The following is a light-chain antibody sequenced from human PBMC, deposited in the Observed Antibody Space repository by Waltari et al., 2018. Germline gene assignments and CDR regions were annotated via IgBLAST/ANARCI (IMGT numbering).Light chain of an antibody. J-gene: IGLJ2*01. CDR3: HSYDSLLSGSV. Sequence: QSVLTQPPSVSGAPGQRITISCTGSSSNIGAGYDVHWYQQFPGTAPKVLILGTTSRPQGVPDRVTASTSGTSASLAITGLQADDEADYYCHSYDSLLSGSVFGGGTKLTVL. CDR1: SSNIGAGYD. CDR2: GTT. V-gene: IGLV1-40*01.